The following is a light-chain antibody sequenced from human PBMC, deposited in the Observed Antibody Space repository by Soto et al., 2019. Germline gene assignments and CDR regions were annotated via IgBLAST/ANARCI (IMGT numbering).Light chain of an antibody. Sequence: DIQMTQSPSSLSASVGDRVTSTCRASQSISSYLNWYQQKPGKAPKLLIYAASSLQSGVPSRFSGSGSGTDFTLTISSLQPDDSATYYCQQYYSRRTFGQGTKVDIK. CDR1: QSISSY. CDR3: QQYYSRRT. CDR2: AAS. V-gene: IGKV1-39*01. J-gene: IGKJ1*01.